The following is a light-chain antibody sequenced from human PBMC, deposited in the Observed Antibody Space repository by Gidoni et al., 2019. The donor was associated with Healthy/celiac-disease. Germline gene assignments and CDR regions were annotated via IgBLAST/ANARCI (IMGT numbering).Light chain of an antibody. V-gene: IGLV3-19*01. CDR2: GKN. J-gene: IGLJ2*01. CDR3: NSRDSSGNHLEV. CDR1: SLRSYY. Sequence: SSELTQYPAVSVALGQTVRITCQGDSLRSYYASWYQQKPGQAPVLCIYGKNNRPSGIPDRFSGSSSGNTASLTITGAQAEDEADYYCNSRDSSGNHLEVFGGGTKLTVL.